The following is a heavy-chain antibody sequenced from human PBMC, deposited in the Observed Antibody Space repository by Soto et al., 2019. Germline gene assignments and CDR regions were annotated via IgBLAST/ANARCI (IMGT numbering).Heavy chain of an antibody. Sequence: QVQLQESGPGLVKPSQTLSLTCTVSGGSISSGDYYWSWIRQHPGKGLEWIGYIYYSGSTYYNPSHKSRVTISVAPSKNQFSLKRSSVTAADTAVYYCARWWSGRRQGFDPWGQGTLVTVSS. J-gene: IGHJ5*02. CDR2: IYYSGST. D-gene: IGHD3-3*01. CDR3: ARWWSGRRQGFDP. V-gene: IGHV4-31*03. CDR1: GGSISSGDYY.